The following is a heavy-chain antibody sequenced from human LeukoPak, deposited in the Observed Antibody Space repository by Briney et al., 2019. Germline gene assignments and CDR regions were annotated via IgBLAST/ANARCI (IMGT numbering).Heavy chain of an antibody. CDR3: AREGPLWFGELFDYYYYYGMDV. V-gene: IGHV3-30*04. CDR1: GFTFSSYA. D-gene: IGHD3-10*01. Sequence: GRSLRLSCAASGFTFSSYAMHWVRQAPGKGLEWVAVISYDGSNKYYADSVKGRFTISRDNSKNTLYLQMNSLRAEDTAVYYCAREGPLWFGELFDYYYYYGMDVWGQGTTVSLPS. J-gene: IGHJ6*02. CDR2: ISYDGSNK.